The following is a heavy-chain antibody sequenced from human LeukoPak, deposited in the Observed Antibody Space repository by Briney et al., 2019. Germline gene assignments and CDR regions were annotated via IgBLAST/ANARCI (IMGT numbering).Heavy chain of an antibody. V-gene: IGHV1-69*01. D-gene: IGHD3-22*01. CDR2: IIPIFGTA. CDR3: ARVDRARSREPPPYYDSSGYYGGYFDY. Sequence: GSSVKVSCKASGGTFSSYAISWVRQAPGQGLEWMGGIIPIFGTANYAQKFQGRVTITADESTSTAYMELSSLRSEDTALYYCARVDRARSREPPPYYDSSGYYGGYFDYWGQGTLVTVSS. J-gene: IGHJ4*02. CDR1: GGTFSSYA.